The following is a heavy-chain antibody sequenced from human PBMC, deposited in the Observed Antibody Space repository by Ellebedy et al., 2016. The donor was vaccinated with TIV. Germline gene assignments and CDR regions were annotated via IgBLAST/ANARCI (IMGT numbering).Heavy chain of an antibody. CDR3: ARVRFGDTAVDY. J-gene: IGHJ4*03. CDR2: IGTAGDT. D-gene: IGHD2-21*02. V-gene: IGHV3-13*01. CDR1: RFTFSSYD. Sequence: GESLKISCAASRFTFSSYDMHWVRQGPGQGLEWVSAIGTAGDTYYPGSVTCRFTISRENAKNSLYLQMNSLRAEDTAVYYCARVRFGDTAVDYWGQGTLVTVSS.